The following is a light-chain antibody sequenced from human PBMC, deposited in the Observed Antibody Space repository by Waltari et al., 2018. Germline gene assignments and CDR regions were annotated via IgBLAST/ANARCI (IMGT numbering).Light chain of an antibody. CDR1: SSNLGAGHD. CDR2: GNN. CDR3: QSFDVSLSGGVI. J-gene: IGLJ2*01. Sequence: QSVLTPPPSVSGAPGQRVTISCTGTSSNLGAGHDVHWYQGFSGTSPTLLIYGNNNRPSGVPDRFSGSKSGMSASLAITGLQAEDEADYYCQSFDVSLSGGVIFGGGTKVTVL. V-gene: IGLV1-40*01.